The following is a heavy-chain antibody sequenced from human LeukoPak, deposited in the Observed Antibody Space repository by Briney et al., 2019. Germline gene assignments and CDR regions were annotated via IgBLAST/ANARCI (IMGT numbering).Heavy chain of an antibody. J-gene: IGHJ4*02. CDR3: ARTYIVVVPAAGPHFDY. Sequence: TGRSLRLSCAASGFTFSKYWMSSVRQAPGKGLEWVANIRQDGSEKYYVDSVKGRFTISRDNAKNSLFLQMNSLRAEDTAVYYCARTYIVVVPAAGPHFDYWGQGTLVTVSS. D-gene: IGHD2-2*01. V-gene: IGHV3-7*01. CDR1: GFTFSKYW. CDR2: IRQDGSEK.